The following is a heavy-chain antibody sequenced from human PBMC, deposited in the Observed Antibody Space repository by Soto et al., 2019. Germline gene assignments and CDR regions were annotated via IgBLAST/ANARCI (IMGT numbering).Heavy chain of an antibody. D-gene: IGHD6-13*01. CDR1: GGSISSGDYY. CDR2: IYYSGST. V-gene: IGHV4-61*08. Sequence: SETLSLTCTVSGGSISSGDYYCSRIRRPPGKGLEWIGYIYYSGSTNYNPSLKSRVTISVDTSKNQFSLQLSSVTAADTAVYYCAIRIAAAGETLDYWGQGTLVTVSS. J-gene: IGHJ4*02. CDR3: AIRIAAAGETLDY.